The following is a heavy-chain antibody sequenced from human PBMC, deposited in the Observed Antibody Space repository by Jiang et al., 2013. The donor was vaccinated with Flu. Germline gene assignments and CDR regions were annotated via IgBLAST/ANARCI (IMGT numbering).Heavy chain of an antibody. CDR3: VHSNDSPVFGAFDV. CDR1: GFSLITSGVG. J-gene: IGHJ3*01. D-gene: IGHD3-16*01. CDR2: IYWDDDK. Sequence: KPTQTLTLTCTFSGFSLITSGVGVGWIRQPPGKALEWLALIYWDDDKRYVPSLESRLTLTKDTSKNQVVLTMTNMDPVDTGTYYCVHSNDSPVFGAFDVWGQGTMVTVSP. V-gene: IGHV2-5*05.